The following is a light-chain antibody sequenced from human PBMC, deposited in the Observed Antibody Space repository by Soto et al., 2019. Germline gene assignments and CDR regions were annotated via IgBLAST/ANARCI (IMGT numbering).Light chain of an antibody. CDR3: QQYNSYSRT. CDR1: QSISSW. J-gene: IGKJ3*01. Sequence: DIQMTQSPSTLSASVGDRVTITCRASQSISSWLAWYQQKPGKAPKLLIYDASSLESGVPSRFSGSGSGTEFTFTISSLQPDDFATYYCQQYNSYSRTFGPGTKVDIK. CDR2: DAS. V-gene: IGKV1-5*01.